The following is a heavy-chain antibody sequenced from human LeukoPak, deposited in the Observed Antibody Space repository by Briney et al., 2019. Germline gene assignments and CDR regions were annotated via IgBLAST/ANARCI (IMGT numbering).Heavy chain of an antibody. V-gene: IGHV3-9*01. D-gene: IGHD2-2*01. CDR2: ISWNSGSI. CDR3: AKDRYCSSTSCYYEFDP. J-gene: IGHJ5*02. Sequence: GGSLRLSCAASGFTFDDYAMHWVRQAPGKGLEWVSGISWNSGSIGYADSVKGRFTIFRDNAKNSLYLQMNSLRAEDTALYYCAKDRYCSSTSCYYEFDPWGQGTLVTVSS. CDR1: GFTFDDYA.